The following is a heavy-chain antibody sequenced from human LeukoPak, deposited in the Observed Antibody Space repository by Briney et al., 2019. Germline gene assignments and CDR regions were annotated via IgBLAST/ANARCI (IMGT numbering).Heavy chain of an antibody. J-gene: IGHJ4*02. Sequence: GGSLRLSCAASGFTFSSYWMSWVRQAPGKGLEWVANIKQDGSGKYYVDSVKGRFTISRDNAKNSLYLQMNSLRAEDTAVYYCARVSSSGWYRGDYWGQGTLVTVSS. CDR3: ARVSSSGWYRGDY. CDR1: GFTFSSYW. D-gene: IGHD6-19*01. CDR2: IKQDGSGK. V-gene: IGHV3-7*01.